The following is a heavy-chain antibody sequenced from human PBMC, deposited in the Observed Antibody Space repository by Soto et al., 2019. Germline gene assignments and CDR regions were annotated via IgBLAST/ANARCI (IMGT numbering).Heavy chain of an antibody. Sequence: PSETLSLTCTVSGDSISDYYWSWIRQPPEKGLEWIGFAYYTESPSYSPSLKSRVTISIDASKKQFSLNLNSVTAADTAVYYCARRKDSRGGWVYFDYWGQGILVTVS. CDR2: AYYTESP. CDR1: GDSISDYY. V-gene: IGHV4-59*08. D-gene: IGHD6-19*01. CDR3: ARRKDSRGGWVYFDY. J-gene: IGHJ4*02.